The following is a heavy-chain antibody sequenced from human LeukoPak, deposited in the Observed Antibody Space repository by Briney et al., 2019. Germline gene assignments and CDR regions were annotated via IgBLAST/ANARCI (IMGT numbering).Heavy chain of an antibody. V-gene: IGHV3-53*01. CDR3: ARRAGAYSHPYDY. Sequence: GRSLRLSCTASGFTFGDYAMSWVRQAPGKGLEWVSFIYSDNTHYSDSVKGRFTISRDNSKNTLYLQMNGLRAEDTAVYYCARRAGAYSHPYDYWGQGTLVTVSS. J-gene: IGHJ4*02. CDR1: GFTFGDYA. D-gene: IGHD4/OR15-4a*01. CDR2: IYSDNT.